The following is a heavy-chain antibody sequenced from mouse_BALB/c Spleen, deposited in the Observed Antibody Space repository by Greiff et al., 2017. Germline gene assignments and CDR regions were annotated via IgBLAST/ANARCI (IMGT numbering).Heavy chain of an antibody. Sequence: VQLKESGGGLVKPGGSLKLSCAASGFTFSDYYMYWVRQTPEKRLEWVATISDGGSYTYYPDSVKGRFTISRDNAKNNLYLQMSSLKSEDTAMYYCARAIYYDYDGFAYWGQGTLVTVSA. J-gene: IGHJ3*01. D-gene: IGHD2-4*01. V-gene: IGHV5-4*02. CDR3: ARAIYYDYDGFAY. CDR1: GFTFSDYY. CDR2: ISDGGSYT.